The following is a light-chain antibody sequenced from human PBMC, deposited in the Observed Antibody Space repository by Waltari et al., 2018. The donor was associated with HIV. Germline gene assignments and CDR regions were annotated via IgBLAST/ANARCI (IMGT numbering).Light chain of an antibody. CDR2: EVS. V-gene: IGLV2-14*01. CDR1: RSDVGGYNY. CDR3: KSYTSSHTRV. J-gene: IGLJ1*01. Sequence: QSALTQPASVSGSPGQSITISCTGTRSDVGGYNYVSWYQQHPGKAPKLMIYEVSNRPSGVSNRFSGSKSANTASLTISGLQAEDEADYYCKSYTSSHTRVFGTGTKVTVL.